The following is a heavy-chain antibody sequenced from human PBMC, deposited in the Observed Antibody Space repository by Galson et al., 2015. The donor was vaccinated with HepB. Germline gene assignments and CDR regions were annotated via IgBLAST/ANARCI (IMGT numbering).Heavy chain of an antibody. V-gene: IGHV3-64D*06. CDR2: ISTIGGST. CDR1: GFTFSSSA. D-gene: IGHD6-13*01. Sequence: SLRLSCAASGFTFSSSAMHWVRQAPGKGLEYVSAISTIGGSTYYADSVKDRFFISRDNSKNTLYLQMTSLSAEDTAVYYCVKDVKQQDWGQGTLVTVSS. J-gene: IGHJ4*02. CDR3: VKDVKQQD.